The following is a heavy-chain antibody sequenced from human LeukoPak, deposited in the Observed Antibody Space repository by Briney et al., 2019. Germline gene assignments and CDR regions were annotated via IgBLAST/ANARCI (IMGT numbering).Heavy chain of an antibody. D-gene: IGHD6-13*01. CDR2: ISGSGGST. V-gene: IGHV3-23*01. CDR3: AKDSAAAGIY. J-gene: IGHJ4*02. CDR1: GFTFSSYW. Sequence: GGSLRLSCAASGFTFSSYWMHWVRQAPGKGLVWVSAISGSGGSTYYADSVKGRFTISRDNSKNTLYLQMNSLRAEDTAVYYCAKDSAAAGIYWGQGTLVTVSS.